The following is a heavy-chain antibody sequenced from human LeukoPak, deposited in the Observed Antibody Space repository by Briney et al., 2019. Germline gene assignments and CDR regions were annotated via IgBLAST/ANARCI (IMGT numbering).Heavy chain of an antibody. D-gene: IGHD3-16*01. CDR3: ARGGKIDY. Sequence: PSETLSLTCTVSGYSISSGYYWGWIRQPPGKGLEWIGSIYHSGSTYYNPSLKSRVTISVDTSKNQFSLKLSSVTAADTAVYYCARGGKIDYWGQGTLVTVSS. CDR1: GYSISSGYY. J-gene: IGHJ4*02. CDR2: IYHSGST. V-gene: IGHV4-38-2*02.